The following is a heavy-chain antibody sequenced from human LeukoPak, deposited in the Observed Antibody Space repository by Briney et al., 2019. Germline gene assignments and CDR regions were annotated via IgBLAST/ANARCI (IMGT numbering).Heavy chain of an antibody. Sequence: SETLSLTCTVSGGSLSSSSYYWGWIRQPPGKGLECIGSIYYSGSTNYNPSLKSRVTISVDTSKNQFSLKLSSVTAADTAVYYCARDQGSIILGYFDYWGQGTLVTVSS. D-gene: IGHD1-14*01. CDR3: ARDQGSIILGYFDY. J-gene: IGHJ4*02. CDR1: GGSLSSSSYY. CDR2: IYYSGST. V-gene: IGHV4-39*07.